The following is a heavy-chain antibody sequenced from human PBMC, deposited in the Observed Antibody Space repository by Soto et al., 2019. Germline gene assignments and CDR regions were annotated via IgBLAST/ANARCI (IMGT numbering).Heavy chain of an antibody. CDR2: ISSSSSTI. Sequence: GGSLRLSFAASGFTFSSYGMNGVRQAPGKGREWVSYISSSSSTIYYADSVKGRFTISRDNAKNSLYLQMNSLRDEDTAVYYCARDPEYYDRSGYYPEYFQHWGQGTLVTVSS. CDR1: GFTFSSYG. D-gene: IGHD3-22*01. V-gene: IGHV3-48*02. J-gene: IGHJ1*01. CDR3: ARDPEYYDRSGYYPEYFQH.